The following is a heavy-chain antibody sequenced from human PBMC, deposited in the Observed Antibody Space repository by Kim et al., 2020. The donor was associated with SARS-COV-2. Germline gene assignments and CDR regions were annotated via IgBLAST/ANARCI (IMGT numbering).Heavy chain of an antibody. V-gene: IGHV3-23*01. J-gene: IGHJ3*01. CDR3: ASPEPGALDP. CDR2: ISLSGGST. Sequence: GGSLRLSCAASGFSFSSYAMSWVRQAPGEGLEWVSSISLSGGSTYYADSVKGRFTISRDNSKNTLYVQMNSLRAEDTAVYFCASPEPGALDPWGQGTMVT. CDR1: GFSFSSYA.